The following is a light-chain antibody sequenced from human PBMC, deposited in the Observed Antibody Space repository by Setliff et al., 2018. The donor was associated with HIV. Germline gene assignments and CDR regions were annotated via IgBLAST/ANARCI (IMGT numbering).Light chain of an antibody. CDR3: AAWDDSLNGYV. J-gene: IGLJ1*01. CDR1: SSDVGAYNY. Sequence: QSALTQPPSASGSPGQSVTISCTGTSSDVGAYNYVSWYQQHPGKAPKLLIYRNNQRPSGVPDRFSGSKSGTSASLAISGLQSEDEADYYCAAWDDSLNGYVFGTGTKVTVL. CDR2: RNN. V-gene: IGLV2-8*01.